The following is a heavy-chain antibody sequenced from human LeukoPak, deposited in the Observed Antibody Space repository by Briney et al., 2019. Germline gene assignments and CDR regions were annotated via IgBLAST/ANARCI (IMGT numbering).Heavy chain of an antibody. D-gene: IGHD6-13*01. CDR1: GFTFSSYS. CDR2: ISSSSSTI. V-gene: IGHV3-48*01. CDR3: ANLNWYRYYFDY. J-gene: IGHJ4*02. Sequence: GGSLRLSCAASGFTFSSYSMNWVRQAPGKGLEWVSYISSSSSTIYYADSVKGRFTISRDNSKNTLYLQMNSLRAEDTAVYYCANLNWYRYYFDYWGQGTLVTVSS.